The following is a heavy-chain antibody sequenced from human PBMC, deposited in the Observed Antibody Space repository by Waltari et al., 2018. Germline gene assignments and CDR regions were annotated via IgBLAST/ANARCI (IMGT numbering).Heavy chain of an antibody. J-gene: IGHJ5*02. V-gene: IGHV4-38-2*01. Sequence: QVQLQESGPGLVKPSETLSLTCAVSGYSISSGYYWGWIRQPPEKGLEWIGSIYHSGSTYYNRSLKSRVTISIDTSKNQFSLRLSSVTAADTAVYYCARAHSGSYSYVNWFDPWGQGTLVTVSS. CDR3: ARAHSGSYSYVNWFDP. CDR1: GYSISSGYY. CDR2: IYHSGST. D-gene: IGHD1-26*01.